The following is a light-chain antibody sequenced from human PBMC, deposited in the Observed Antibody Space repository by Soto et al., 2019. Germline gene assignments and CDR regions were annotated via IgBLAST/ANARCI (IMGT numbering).Light chain of an antibody. Sequence: DIPMTQSPSTLSASVGDRVTITCRASQNIYNYLAWYQQKPGKAPKPLIYKASTLESGVPSRFSGSGSGKEFTLTISSLQPDDFATYYCHQYSVTSSFGPGTKVDVK. CDR1: QNIYNY. V-gene: IGKV1-5*03. CDR3: HQYSVTSS. CDR2: KAS. J-gene: IGKJ3*01.